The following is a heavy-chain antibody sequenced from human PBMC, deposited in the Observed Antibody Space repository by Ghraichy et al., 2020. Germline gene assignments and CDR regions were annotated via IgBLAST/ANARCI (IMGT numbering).Heavy chain of an antibody. CDR3: VMVRVSEGAFDI. Sequence: GGSLRLSCAASGFTFSSYSMNWVRQAPGKGLEWVSSISSSSSYIYYADSVKGRFTISRDNAKNSLYLQMNSLRAEDTAVYYCVMVRVSEGAFDIWGQGTMVTVSS. V-gene: IGHV3-21*01. J-gene: IGHJ3*02. CDR2: ISSSSSYI. CDR1: GFTFSSYS. D-gene: IGHD3-10*01.